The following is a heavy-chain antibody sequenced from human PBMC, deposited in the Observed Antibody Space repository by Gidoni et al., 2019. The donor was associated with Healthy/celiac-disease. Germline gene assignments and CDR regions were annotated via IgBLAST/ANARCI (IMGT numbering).Heavy chain of an antibody. D-gene: IGHD3-16*01. J-gene: IGHJ6*02. CDR3: ARGGDYDYVWGSPLTSYGMDV. CDR2: INPNSGGT. Sequence: QVQLVQSGAEVKKPGASVKVSCKASGYTFTGYYMHWVRQAPGQGLEWMGWINPNSGGTNYAQKFQGWVTMTRDTSISTAYMELSRLRSDDTAVYYCARGGDYDYVWGSPLTSYGMDVWGQGTTVTVSS. V-gene: IGHV1-2*04. CDR1: GYTFTGYY.